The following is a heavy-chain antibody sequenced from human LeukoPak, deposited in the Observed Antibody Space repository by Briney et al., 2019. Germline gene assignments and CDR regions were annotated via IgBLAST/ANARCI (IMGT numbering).Heavy chain of an antibody. CDR2: VGRYGDRI. CDR1: GFTFSNYA. Sequence: GGSLRLSCATSGFTFSNYAMNWVRQAPGKGLEWVSAVGRYGDRIYYADSVKGRFTISRDNSQNTLSLQMNSLRAEDTALYYCAKGSTYYYDSSGYYGTHYYFDYWGQGTLVTVSS. CDR3: AKGSTYYYDSSGYYGTHYYFDY. J-gene: IGHJ4*02. V-gene: IGHV3-23*01. D-gene: IGHD3-22*01.